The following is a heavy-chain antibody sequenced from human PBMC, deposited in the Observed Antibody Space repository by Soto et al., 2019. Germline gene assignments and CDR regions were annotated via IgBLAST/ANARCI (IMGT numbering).Heavy chain of an antibody. D-gene: IGHD3-16*01. Sequence: QVQLVESGGGVVQPGRSLRLSCAASGFTFSDYSIHWVRQAPGKGLEWVALISYDGSNKYYADSVKGRFSIFRDNSKNMLDRQVNSMRPEDTAVYYCAKGEGVRPHLDVWGQGTTVTVSS. J-gene: IGHJ6*02. CDR3: AKGEGVRPHLDV. CDR1: GFTFSDYS. CDR2: ISYDGSNK. V-gene: IGHV3-30*18.